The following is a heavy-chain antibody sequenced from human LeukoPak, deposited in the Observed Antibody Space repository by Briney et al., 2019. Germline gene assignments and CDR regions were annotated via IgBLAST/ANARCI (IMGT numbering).Heavy chain of an antibody. J-gene: IGHJ4*02. CDR3: AKDLNYGELVDS. Sequence: GGSLRLSCAASGFIFSNYAVSWVRQAPGKGPEWVSSISASGGNTDYADSVKGRFTISRDNSRNTLYLQMNSLRTEDTAVYYCAKDLNYGELVDSWGKGTLVTVSS. CDR1: GFIFSNYA. V-gene: IGHV3-23*01. D-gene: IGHD4-17*01. CDR2: ISASGGNT.